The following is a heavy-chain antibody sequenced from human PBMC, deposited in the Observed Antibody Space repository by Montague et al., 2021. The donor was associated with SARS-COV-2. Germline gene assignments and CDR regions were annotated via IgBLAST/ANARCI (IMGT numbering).Heavy chain of an antibody. CDR3: EKDGADIIVVRLIYMDD. J-gene: IGHJ6*03. V-gene: IGHV3-43*02. CDR1: GFTFNDYA. D-gene: IGHD2-2*01. Sequence: SLRLSCAASGFTFNDYAMHWVRQAPGEGLEWVSVISGDGDRTYYAHSVKGRFTIFRDNSKNSLYLQINSLRTEDTALYDREKDGADIIVVRLIYMDDWGKGTTVTVSS. CDR2: ISGDGDRT.